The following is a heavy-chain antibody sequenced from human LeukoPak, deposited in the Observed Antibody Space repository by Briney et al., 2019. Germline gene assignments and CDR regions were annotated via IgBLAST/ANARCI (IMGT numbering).Heavy chain of an antibody. D-gene: IGHD3-10*01. J-gene: IGHJ4*02. V-gene: IGHV3-64D*09. CDR1: RCTFSSYA. CDR2: ICSSGGST. CDR3: AKALPTAYGWGTLTGALDF. Sequence: GGSLRLSCAASRCTFSSYAMHSVRPAPGKGLEYVSTICSSGGSTYYIDTVKGRFTISSDSSKNTQYLQMSRLTAKDTAVCYCAKALPTAYGWGTLTGALDFWGQGTMVTVSS.